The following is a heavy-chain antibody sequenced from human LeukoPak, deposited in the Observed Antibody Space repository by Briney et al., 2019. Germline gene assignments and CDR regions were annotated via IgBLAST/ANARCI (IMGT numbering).Heavy chain of an antibody. CDR1: GYTFTDYY. CDR2: ISSDTGGT. Sequence: ASVKVSCKASGYTFTDYYVHWVRQGPGQGLEWMGRISSDTGGTNYAQKFQGRVTMTRDTSISTAYMEVSRLRSDDTAVYYCARAYSSTWSDFDYWGQGTLVTVSS. V-gene: IGHV1-2*06. D-gene: IGHD6-13*01. CDR3: ARAYSSTWSDFDY. J-gene: IGHJ4*02.